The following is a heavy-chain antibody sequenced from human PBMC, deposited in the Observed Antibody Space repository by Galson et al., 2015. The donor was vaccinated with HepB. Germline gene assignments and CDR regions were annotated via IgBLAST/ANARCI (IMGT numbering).Heavy chain of an antibody. V-gene: IGHV6-1*01. CDR3: ARGVDIRGGAFDI. J-gene: IGHJ3*02. Sequence: CAISGDSVSTNSATWNWIRQSPSRGLEWLGRTYYRSRWYDDYAVSVKSRITINSDTSKNPFSLQLNSVTPEDTAVYYCARGVDIRGGAFDIWGQGTMATVSS. CDR2: TYYRSRWYD. D-gene: IGHD2-15*01. CDR1: GDSVSTNSAT.